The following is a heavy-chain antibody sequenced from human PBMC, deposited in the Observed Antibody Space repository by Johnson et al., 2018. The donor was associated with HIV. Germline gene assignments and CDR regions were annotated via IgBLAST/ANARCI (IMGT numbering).Heavy chain of an antibody. Sequence: VQLVESGGGLVKPGGSLRLSCAASGFTFSDYYMSWIRQAPGKGLEWVSYISSSGSTIYYADSVKGRFTISRDNSKNTLYLQMNSMRTEDTAVYYCARERITMIVNDAFDIWGQGTMVTVSS. CDR3: ARERITMIVNDAFDI. CDR1: GFTFSDYY. D-gene: IGHD3-22*01. J-gene: IGHJ3*02. V-gene: IGHV3-11*04. CDR2: ISSSGSTI.